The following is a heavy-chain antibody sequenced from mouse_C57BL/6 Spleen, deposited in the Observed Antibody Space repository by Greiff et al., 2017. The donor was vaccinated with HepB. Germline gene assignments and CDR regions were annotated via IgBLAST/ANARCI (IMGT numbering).Heavy chain of an antibody. V-gene: IGHV1-80*01. CDR3: ARVSITTVVATWYFDV. D-gene: IGHD1-1*01. J-gene: IGHJ1*03. CDR1: GYAFSSYW. CDR2: IYPGDGDT. Sequence: QVHVKQSGAELVKPGASVKISCKASGYAFSSYWMNWVKQRPGKGLEWIGQIYPGDGDTNYNGKFKGKATLTADKSSSTAYMQLSSLTSEDSAVYFCARVSITTVVATWYFDVWGTGTTVTVSS.